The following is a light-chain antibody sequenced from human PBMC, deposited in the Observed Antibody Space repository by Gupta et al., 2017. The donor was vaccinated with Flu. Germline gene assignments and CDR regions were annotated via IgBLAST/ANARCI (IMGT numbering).Light chain of an antibody. V-gene: IGKV3-20*01. CDR2: AAT. CDR3: LVDDDLLST. J-gene: IGKJ2*01. CDR1: HIVSSCY. Sequence: GTPSLSPGERVTLSCRASHIVSSCYNMWLQQTPGHAPSLLIYAATDRPASTPDRFSSSGSGTEFALTSSWLESEYFAVYYCLVDDDLLSTFGQGTKLEIK.